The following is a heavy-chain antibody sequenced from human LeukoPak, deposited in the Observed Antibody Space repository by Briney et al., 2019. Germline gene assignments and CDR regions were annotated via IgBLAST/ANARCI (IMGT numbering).Heavy chain of an antibody. Sequence: PGGSLRLSCVASGFTFSNYGFHWVRQAPGKGLEWVAVIWYDGSNKYYGDSVKGRFTVSRDNSKNTLYLQMNSLRAEDTALYYCARVKGIGTAGTGFAFDLWGQGTMVTVSS. D-gene: IGHD6-13*01. V-gene: IGHV3-33*01. CDR1: GFTFSNYG. CDR2: IWYDGSNK. J-gene: IGHJ3*01. CDR3: ARVKGIGTAGTGFAFDL.